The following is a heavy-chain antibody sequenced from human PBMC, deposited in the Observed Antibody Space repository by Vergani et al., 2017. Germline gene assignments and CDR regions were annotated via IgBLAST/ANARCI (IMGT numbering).Heavy chain of an antibody. J-gene: IGHJ3*02. V-gene: IGHV4-59*01. D-gene: IGHD5-12*01. CDR2: VYYSGST. Sequence: QVQLQESGPGLVKPSETLSLTCSVSGGSISSYYWSWIRQPPGKRLEWIGYVYYSGSTNYNHSLKSRVTMSVEPSRNQFSLKLISVTAADTAVYYCARDLSVDSGYDFIAFDIWGQGTMVTVSS. CDR3: ARDLSVDSGYDFIAFDI. CDR1: GGSISSYY.